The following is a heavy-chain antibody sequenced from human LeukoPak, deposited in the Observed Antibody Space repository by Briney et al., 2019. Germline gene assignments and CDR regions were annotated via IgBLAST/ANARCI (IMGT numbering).Heavy chain of an antibody. D-gene: IGHD4-23*01. J-gene: IGHJ4*02. Sequence: WASVTVSCKASGYTFTDYFMHWVRQAPGQGLEWMGWINPNSGGTYYAQKFQGRVTMTSDTSISSAYMELSRLRSDDRVVYYCARDLYGGTSATFDYWGQGTLVTVSS. V-gene: IGHV1-2*02. CDR2: INPNSGGT. CDR3: ARDLYGGTSATFDY. CDR1: GYTFTDYF.